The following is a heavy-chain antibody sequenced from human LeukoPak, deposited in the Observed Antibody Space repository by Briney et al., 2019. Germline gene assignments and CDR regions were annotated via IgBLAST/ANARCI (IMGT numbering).Heavy chain of an antibody. J-gene: IGHJ5*02. CDR1: GFTFSSYS. V-gene: IGHV3-21*01. CDR2: ISSSSSYI. CDR3: ARDFWTNIVVVTAT. D-gene: IGHD2-21*02. Sequence: NAGGSLRLSCAASGFTFSSYSMNWVRQAPGKGLEWVSSISSSSSYIYYADSVKGRFTISRDNAKNSLYLQMNSLRAEDTAVYYCARDFWTNIVVVTATWGQGTLVTVSS.